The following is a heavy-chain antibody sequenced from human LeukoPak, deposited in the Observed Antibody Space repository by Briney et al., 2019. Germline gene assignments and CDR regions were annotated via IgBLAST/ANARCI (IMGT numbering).Heavy chain of an antibody. J-gene: IGHJ5*02. CDR2: ISGSGGST. V-gene: IGHV3-23*01. Sequence: GGSLRLSCAASGFTFSSYAMGWVRQAPGKGLEGVSAISGSGGSTYYADSVKGRFTISRDNSKNTLYLQMNSLRAEDTAVYYCAKDQDYDFWSGYYGLYNWFDPWGQGTLVTVSS. CDR3: AKDQDYDFWSGYYGLYNWFDP. CDR1: GFTFSSYA. D-gene: IGHD3-3*01.